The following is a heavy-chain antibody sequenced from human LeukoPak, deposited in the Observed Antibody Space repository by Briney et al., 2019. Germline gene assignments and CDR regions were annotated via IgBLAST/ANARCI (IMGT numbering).Heavy chain of an antibody. CDR1: GYTFTGYH. D-gene: IGHD2/OR15-2a*01. V-gene: IGHV1-2*02. Sequence: ASLKVSCKDSGYTFTGYHMHWVRQAPGQGLEWMGWINPNNGGTNYAHKFQGRVTMNRDTSISTDYMELGRLRYDDTAVYYRARSNMGDYWGQGTLVTVSS. CDR2: INPNNGGT. CDR3: ARSNMGDY. J-gene: IGHJ4*02.